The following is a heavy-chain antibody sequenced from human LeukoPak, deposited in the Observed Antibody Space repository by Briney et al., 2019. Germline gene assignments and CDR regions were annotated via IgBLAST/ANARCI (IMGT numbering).Heavy chain of an antibody. CDR1: GGSISSYY. V-gene: IGHV4-59*01. CDR3: ARGGVTYYYDSSGYYYFDG. D-gene: IGHD3-22*01. J-gene: IGHJ4*02. CDR2: IYYSGST. Sequence: PSETLSLTCTVSGGSISSYYWSWIRQPPGKGLEWIGYIYYSGSTNYNPSLKSRVPTSVDTSKNQFSLKLSSVTAADTAVYYCARGGVTYYYDSSGYYYFDGWGQGTMVTVSS.